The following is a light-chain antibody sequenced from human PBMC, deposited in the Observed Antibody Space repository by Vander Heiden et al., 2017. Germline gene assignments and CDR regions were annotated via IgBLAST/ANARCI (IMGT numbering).Light chain of an antibody. CDR2: AAS. CDR3: QQSDSTPHT. Sequence: DIQMTQSPSSLSASVGDRVTITCRASQSISSYLNWYQQKPGKAPKLLIYAASSLQSGVPSRFSGSGSVTDFTLTISRLQPEDFATYYCQQSDSTPHTFGQGTKLEIK. CDR1: QSISSY. V-gene: IGKV1-39*01. J-gene: IGKJ2*01.